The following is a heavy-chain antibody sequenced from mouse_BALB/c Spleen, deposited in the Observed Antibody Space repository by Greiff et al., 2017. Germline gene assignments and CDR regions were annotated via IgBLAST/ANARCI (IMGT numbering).Heavy chain of an antibody. J-gene: IGHJ4*01. Sequence: QVHVKQPGAELVKPGASVKLSCKASGYTFTSYYMYWVKQRPGQGLEWIGGINPSNGGTNFNEKFKSKATLTVDKSSSTAYMQLSSLTSEDSAVYYCTRRGSSYYYAMDYWGQGTSVTVSS. D-gene: IGHD1-1*01. CDR2: INPSNGGT. V-gene: IGHV1S81*02. CDR3: TRRGSSYYYAMDY. CDR1: GYTFTSYY.